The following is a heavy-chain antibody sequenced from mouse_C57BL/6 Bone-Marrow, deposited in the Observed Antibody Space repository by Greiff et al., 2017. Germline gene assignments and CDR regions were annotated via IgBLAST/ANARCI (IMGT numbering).Heavy chain of an antibody. V-gene: IGHV5-4*01. D-gene: IGHD3-1*01. CDR1: GFTFSSYA. CDR3: ASDRGGYFDV. Sequence: EVQLVESGGGLVKPGGSLKLSCAASGFTFSSYAMSWVRQTPEKRLEWVATISDGGSYTYYPDNVKGRFTISRDNAKNNLYLQMSHLKSEDTAMYYCASDRGGYFDVGGTGTAVTVSS. CDR2: ISDGGSYT. J-gene: IGHJ1*03.